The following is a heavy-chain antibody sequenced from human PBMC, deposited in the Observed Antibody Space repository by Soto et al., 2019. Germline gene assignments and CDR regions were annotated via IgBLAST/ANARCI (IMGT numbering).Heavy chain of an antibody. J-gene: IGHJ4*02. D-gene: IGHD1-1*01. Sequence: PGGSLRLSCAASGFIFSNYIMAWVRQAPGKGLEWVSRVIGSGGGTFYADSVKGRFTISRDNSQNTLYLQMNSLRAEDTAVYYCARTVRGATATLDYWGQGTLVTVSS. CDR1: GFIFSNYI. CDR3: ARTVRGATATLDY. CDR2: VIGSGGGT. V-gene: IGHV3-23*01.